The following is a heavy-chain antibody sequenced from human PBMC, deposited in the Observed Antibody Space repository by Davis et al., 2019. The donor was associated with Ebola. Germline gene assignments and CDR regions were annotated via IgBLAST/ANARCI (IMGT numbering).Heavy chain of an antibody. CDR2: IRYDGSNK. V-gene: IGHV3-30*02. CDR1: GFTFSSYG. D-gene: IGHD2-15*01. CDR3: AAESVVVVLSAAFDY. J-gene: IGHJ4*02. Sequence: PGGSLRLSCAASGFTFSSYGMHWVRQAPGKGLEWVAFIRYDGSNKYYADSVKGRFTISRDNSKNTLYLQMNSLRAEDTAVYYCAAESVVVVLSAAFDYWGQGTLVTVSS.